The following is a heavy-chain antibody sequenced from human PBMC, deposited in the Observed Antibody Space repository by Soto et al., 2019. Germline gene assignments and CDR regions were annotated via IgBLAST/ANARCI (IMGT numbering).Heavy chain of an antibody. J-gene: IGHJ4*02. Sequence: QVQLVQSGAEVKKPGASVKVSCKASGYTFTSYGISWVRQAPGQGLEWMGWISAYNGNTNYAQKLQGRVTMTTDTSPNTGYHGLRSLRTDHTGVYYRSGGGLGGSTGQFGYWGQGTLVTVSS. CDR1: GYTFTSYG. D-gene: IGHD3-16*01. V-gene: IGHV1-18*01. CDR3: SGGGLGGSTGQFGY. CDR2: ISAYNGNT.